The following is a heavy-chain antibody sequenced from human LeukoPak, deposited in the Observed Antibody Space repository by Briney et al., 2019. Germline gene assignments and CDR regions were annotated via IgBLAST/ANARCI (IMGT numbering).Heavy chain of an antibody. D-gene: IGHD5-24*01. CDR2: ISGSGGST. CDR3: DLIGVEMATIS. J-gene: IGHJ4*02. V-gene: IGHV3-23*01. Sequence: GGSLRLSCAASGFTVSSNYMSWVRQAPGKGLEWVSAISGSGGSTYYADSVKGRFTISRDNSKNTLYLQMNSLRAEDTAVYYCDLIGVEMATISWGQGTLVTVSS. CDR1: GFTVSSNY.